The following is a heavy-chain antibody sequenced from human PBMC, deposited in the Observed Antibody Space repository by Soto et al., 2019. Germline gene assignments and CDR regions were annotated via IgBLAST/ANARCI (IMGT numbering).Heavy chain of an antibody. V-gene: IGHV3-23*01. D-gene: IGHD2-2*01. CDR2: ISYSGGIT. J-gene: IGHJ4*02. CDR1: GFTFSTYA. Sequence: EVQLLESGGALVQGGGSLRLSCAASGFTFSTYAMSWVRQAPGKGLQWVSGISYSGGITYYADSVKGRFTISRDNSKNTLYLQMNSLRAEDTAVYYCASRRLEYCSSTSCYVFDWWGQGALVTVSS. CDR3: ASRRLEYCSSTSCYVFDW.